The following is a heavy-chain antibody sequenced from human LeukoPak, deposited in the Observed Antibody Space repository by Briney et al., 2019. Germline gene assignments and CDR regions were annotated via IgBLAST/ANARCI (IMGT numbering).Heavy chain of an antibody. J-gene: IGHJ5*02. V-gene: IGHV4-38-2*01. CDR3: ARIPSPGWFDP. Sequence: PSETLSLTCSVSDYSISSGYHWGWVRQPPGKGLEWIANVYYSGSTYYNPSLMSRVTISINTSKNQFSLKVTSVTAADTAVYYCARIPSPGWFDPWGQGTLVTVSS. CDR1: DYSISSGYH. CDR2: VYYSGST.